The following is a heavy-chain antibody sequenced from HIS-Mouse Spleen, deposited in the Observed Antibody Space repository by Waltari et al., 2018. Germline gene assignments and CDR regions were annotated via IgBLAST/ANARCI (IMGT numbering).Heavy chain of an antibody. Sequence: QLQLQESGPGLVKPSETLSLTCTVSGGSISSSSYYWGWIRQPPGKGLEWIGSIYYSGGTYSNPSPKRRVTISVDPSKNQFSLKLSSVTAADTAVYYCAREIPYSSSWYDWYFDLWGRGTLVTVSS. J-gene: IGHJ2*01. CDR1: GGSISSSSYY. V-gene: IGHV4-39*07. D-gene: IGHD6-13*01. CDR3: AREIPYSSSWYDWYFDL. CDR2: IYYSGGT.